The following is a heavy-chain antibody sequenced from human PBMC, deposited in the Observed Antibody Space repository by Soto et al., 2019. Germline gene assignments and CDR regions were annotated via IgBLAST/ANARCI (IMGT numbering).Heavy chain of an antibody. CDR3: RSTNYFESGYQYYFDF. V-gene: IGHV3-7*01. Sequence: EVQLVESGGGLVQPGGSLRLSCAASGFTFSSYCMSWVRQAPGKGLEWVANIKQDGSEKYYVDSVKGRFTISRDNTKNALYLQINRIRADAAAVYYSRSTNYFESGYQYYFDFWGQGTLVTVSS. CDR2: IKQDGSEK. J-gene: IGHJ4*02. CDR1: GFTFSSYC. D-gene: IGHD3-3*01.